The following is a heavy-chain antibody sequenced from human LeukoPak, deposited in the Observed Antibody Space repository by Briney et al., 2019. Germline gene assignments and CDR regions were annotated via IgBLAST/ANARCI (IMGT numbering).Heavy chain of an antibody. V-gene: IGHV5-51*01. CDR3: ARTAPHYYDSSGYSSVFDY. Sequence: GESLKISCKGSGYSFTSYWIGWVRQMPGKGLEWMGIIYPGDSDTRYSPSFQGQVTISADKSISTAYLQWSSLKASDTAMYYCARTAPHYYDSSGYSSVFDYWGQGTLVTVSS. CDR1: GYSFTSYW. CDR2: IYPGDSDT. D-gene: IGHD3-22*01. J-gene: IGHJ4*02.